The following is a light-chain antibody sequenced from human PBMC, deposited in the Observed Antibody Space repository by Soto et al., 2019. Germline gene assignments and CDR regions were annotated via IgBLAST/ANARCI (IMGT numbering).Light chain of an antibody. CDR3: AAWDDSLNGLYV. J-gene: IGLJ1*01. V-gene: IGLV1-44*01. Sequence: QSVLTQPPSASGTPGQRVTISCSGSSSNIGGNIVNWYQQLPGTAPKLLIYSNNQRPSGVPDRFSGSKSGTSASLAISGLQSEDEADYYCAAWDDSLNGLYVFGTGTKLPVL. CDR1: SSNIGGNI. CDR2: SNN.